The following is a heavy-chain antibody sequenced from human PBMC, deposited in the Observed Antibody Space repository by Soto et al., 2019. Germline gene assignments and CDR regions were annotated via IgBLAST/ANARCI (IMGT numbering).Heavy chain of an antibody. D-gene: IGHD1-1*01. CDR3: ARDRSDDLNSYDAFDI. Sequence: SETLSLTCNVSGASINTYYWSWIRQPPQKGLEWIGYIFHRGSTTYNPSLKSRVTISIDASKKYFSLRLNSVTAADTAVYYCARDRSDDLNSYDAFDIWGQGTMVTVSS. V-gene: IGHV4-59*12. CDR1: GASINTYY. CDR2: IFHRGST. J-gene: IGHJ3*02.